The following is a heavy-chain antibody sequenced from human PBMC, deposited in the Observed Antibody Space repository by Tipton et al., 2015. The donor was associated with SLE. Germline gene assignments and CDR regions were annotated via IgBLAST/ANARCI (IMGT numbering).Heavy chain of an antibody. D-gene: IGHD3-10*01. Sequence: TLSLTCTVSGVSISTGGHYWSWVRQHPGKGLEFIGYIFHNGSNLYNPPLKSRVSMSVASSRNQFSLKLSSVTAADTAVYYCARGSYGTDAFDIWGQGTMVTVSS. V-gene: IGHV4-31*03. CDR1: GVSISTGGHY. CDR3: ARGSYGTDAFDI. CDR2: IFHNGSN. J-gene: IGHJ3*02.